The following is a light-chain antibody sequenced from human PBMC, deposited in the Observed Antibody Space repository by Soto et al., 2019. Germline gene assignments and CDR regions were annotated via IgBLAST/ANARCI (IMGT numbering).Light chain of an antibody. CDR2: DSS. Sequence: EIALTQSPATLSLSPGERVTLSCRASQSVSSNLAWYRQKPGQAPRLLIYDSSNRAAGIPARFSGSGSGTDFTLTVSSLEPEDFVVYYCQQRSDWPWTFGQGTKVDIK. CDR1: QSVSSN. V-gene: IGKV3-11*01. J-gene: IGKJ1*01. CDR3: QQRSDWPWT.